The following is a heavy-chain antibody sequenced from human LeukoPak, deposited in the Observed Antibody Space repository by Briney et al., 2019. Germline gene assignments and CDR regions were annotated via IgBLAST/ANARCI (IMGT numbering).Heavy chain of an antibody. CDR1: GFTFSSYA. J-gene: IGHJ4*02. CDR2: ISGSGGST. CDR3: AKTGRYYDSSGYSPLD. D-gene: IGHD3-22*01. Sequence: GGSLRLSCAASGFTFSSYAMSWVRQAPGKGLEWVSAISGSGGSTYYADSVKGRFTISRDNSKNTLYLQMNSLRAGDTAVYYCAKTGRYYDSSGYSPLDWGQGTLVTVSS. V-gene: IGHV3-23*01.